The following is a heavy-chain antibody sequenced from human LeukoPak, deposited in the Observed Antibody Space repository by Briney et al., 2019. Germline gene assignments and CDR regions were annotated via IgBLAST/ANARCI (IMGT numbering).Heavy chain of an antibody. D-gene: IGHD5-12*01. V-gene: IGHV1-69*04. Sequence: SVKVSCKASGGTFSSYAISWVRQAPGQGLEWMGRIIPILGIANYAQKFQGRVTITADKSTSTAYMELSSLRSEDTAVYYCARKEMATITTFDYWGQGTLVTVSS. CDR1: GGTFSSYA. CDR3: ARKEMATITTFDY. J-gene: IGHJ4*02. CDR2: IIPILGIA.